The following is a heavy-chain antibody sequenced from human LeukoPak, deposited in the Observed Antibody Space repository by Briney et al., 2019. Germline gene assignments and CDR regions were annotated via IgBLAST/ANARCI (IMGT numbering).Heavy chain of an antibody. CDR1: GLTFSGYW. J-gene: IGHJ4*02. CDR3: ASLIAVAGKPDY. CDR2: IKQDGSEK. D-gene: IGHD6-19*01. V-gene: IGHV3-7*01. Sequence: GGSLRLSCAASGLTFSGYWMSWVRRAPGKGLEWVANIKQDGSEKYYVDSVKDRFTISRDNAKNSLYLQMNSLRAEDTAVYYCASLIAVAGKPDYWGQGTLVTVSS.